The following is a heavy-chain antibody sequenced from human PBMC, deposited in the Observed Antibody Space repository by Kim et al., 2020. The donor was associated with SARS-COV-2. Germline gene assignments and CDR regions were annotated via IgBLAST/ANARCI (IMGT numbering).Heavy chain of an antibody. V-gene: IGHV4-34*01. CDR3: ARGSHSRNGPKYYFDY. CDR1: GGSFSGYY. J-gene: IGHJ4*02. D-gene: IGHD6-13*01. CDR2: INHSGST. Sequence: SETLSLTCAVYGGSFSGYYWSWIRQPPGKGLEWIGEINHSGSTNYNPSLKSRVTISVDTSKNQFSLKLSSVTAADTAVYYCARGSHSRNGPKYYFDYWGQGTLVTVSS.